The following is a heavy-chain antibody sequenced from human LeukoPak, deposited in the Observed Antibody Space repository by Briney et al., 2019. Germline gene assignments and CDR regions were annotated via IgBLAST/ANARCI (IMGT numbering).Heavy chain of an antibody. D-gene: IGHD6-19*01. CDR2: TYYRSKWYN. CDR1: GDSVSSNSDA. V-gene: IGHV6-1*01. Sequence: SQTLSLTCAIPGDSVSSNSDAWNWIRQSPSRGLEWLGRTYYRSKWYNGYAVSVKSRITISPDTSKNQFSLQLNSVSPDDTAVYYCARGNRQWSGNYFDYWGQGTLVTVSA. J-gene: IGHJ4*02. CDR3: ARGNRQWSGNYFDY.